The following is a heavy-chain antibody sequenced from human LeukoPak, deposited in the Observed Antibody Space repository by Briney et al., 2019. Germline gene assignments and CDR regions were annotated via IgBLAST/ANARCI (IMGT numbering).Heavy chain of an antibody. Sequence: GGSLRLSCAASGFTFSSYAMHWVRQAPGKGLEWVSAISGSGGSTYYADSVKGRFTISRDNSKNTLYLQMNSLRAEDTAVYYCAISPDHGDYGRDYWGQGTLVTVSS. J-gene: IGHJ4*02. V-gene: IGHV3-23*01. CDR1: GFTFSSYA. CDR2: ISGSGGST. CDR3: AISPDHGDYGRDY. D-gene: IGHD4-17*01.